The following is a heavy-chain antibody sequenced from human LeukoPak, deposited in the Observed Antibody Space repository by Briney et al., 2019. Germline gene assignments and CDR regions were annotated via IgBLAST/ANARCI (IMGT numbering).Heavy chain of an antibody. CDR3: ARDPFYGDADLDS. CDR1: GFTFSNYW. Sequence: GGSLRLSCAASGFTFSNYWMHWVRQAPGEGLVWVSRIKSDGTITSYADSVKGRFTTSRDNAKNTLYLQMNSLRAEDTAVYYCARDPFYGDADLDSWGQGTLVTVSS. CDR2: IKSDGTIT. D-gene: IGHD4-17*01. V-gene: IGHV3-74*01. J-gene: IGHJ4*02.